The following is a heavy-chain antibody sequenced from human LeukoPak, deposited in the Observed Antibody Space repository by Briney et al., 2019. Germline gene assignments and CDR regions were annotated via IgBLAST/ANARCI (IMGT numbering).Heavy chain of an antibody. CDR1: GYTFTSYD. V-gene: IGHV1-8*01. CDR2: MNPNSGNT. J-gene: IGHJ4*02. Sequence: ASVKVSCKASGYTFTSYDINWVRQATGQGLEWVGWMNPNSGNTGYAQKFQGRVTMTRNTSISTAYMELSSLRSEDTAVYYCARSGVIVGATTGGDYWGQGTLVTVSS. CDR3: ARSGVIVGATTGGDY. D-gene: IGHD1-26*01.